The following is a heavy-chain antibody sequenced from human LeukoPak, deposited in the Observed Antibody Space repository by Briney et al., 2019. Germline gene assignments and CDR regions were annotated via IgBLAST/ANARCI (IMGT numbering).Heavy chain of an antibody. D-gene: IGHD1-26*01. Sequence: ASVKVSCKASGYTFTSYGISWVRQAPGQGLEWMGWISAYNGNTNYAQKLQGRVTMTTDTSTSTAYMELRSLRSDDTAVYYCAKLKAVVGATGPDYWGQGTLVTVSS. V-gene: IGHV1-18*01. CDR3: AKLKAVVGATGPDY. J-gene: IGHJ4*02. CDR1: GYTFTSYG. CDR2: ISAYNGNT.